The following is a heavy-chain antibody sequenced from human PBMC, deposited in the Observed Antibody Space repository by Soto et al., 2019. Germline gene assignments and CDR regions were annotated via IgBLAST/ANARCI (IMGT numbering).Heavy chain of an antibody. CDR3: ARNGTYSSSLSQYSGMDV. Sequence: QVQLVQSGAEVKEPGSSVRVSCKASGGTFDNFIMNWVRQTPGRGLEWMGGIVPMLGTPTYAEKFKGRVTISATGSTSTIYMEVTSLRSEDTAIYYCARNGTYSSSLSQYSGMDVCGQGTTVTVSS. CDR1: GGTFDNFI. D-gene: IGHD1-26*01. J-gene: IGHJ6*02. V-gene: IGHV1-69*01. CDR2: IVPMLGTP.